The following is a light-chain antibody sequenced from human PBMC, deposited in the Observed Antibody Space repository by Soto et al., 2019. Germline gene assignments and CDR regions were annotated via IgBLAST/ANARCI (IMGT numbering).Light chain of an antibody. CDR1: QKSSPW. CDR3: QQRSNWPPFT. J-gene: IGKJ3*01. V-gene: IGKV1-5*01. Sequence: DIAMVQSPSALSASVGDTVTITCRASQKSSPWLAWYQQKPGQAPKLLMYDVSSLKRGVPSRFSGSGSGTEFTLTISSLQPDDFAVYYCQQRSNWPPFTFGPGTKVDIK. CDR2: DVS.